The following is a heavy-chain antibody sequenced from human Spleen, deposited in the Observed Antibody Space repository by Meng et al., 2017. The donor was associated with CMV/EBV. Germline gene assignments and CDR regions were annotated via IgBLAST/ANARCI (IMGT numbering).Heavy chain of an antibody. V-gene: IGHV1-2*02. CDR3: ARDGLAVAGTSSRLRSYYYGMDV. CDR1: GYTFTGYH. Sequence: ASVKVSCKASGYTFTGYHIHWVRQAPGQGLEWMGWINPNSGGTNYAQKFQGRVTMTRDTSISTAYMELSRLRSDDTAVYYCARDGLAVAGTSSRLRSYYYGMDVWGQGTTVTVSS. J-gene: IGHJ6*02. D-gene: IGHD6-19*01. CDR2: INPNSGGT.